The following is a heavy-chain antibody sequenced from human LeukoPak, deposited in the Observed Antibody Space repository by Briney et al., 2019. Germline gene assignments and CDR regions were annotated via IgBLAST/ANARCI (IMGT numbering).Heavy chain of an antibody. V-gene: IGHV4-39*07. CDR1: GGSISSSSYY. CDR3: ARGSGWENWFDP. J-gene: IGHJ5*02. D-gene: IGHD6-19*01. Sequence: SETLSLTCTVSGGSISSSSYYWGWIRQPPGKGLEWIGSIYYSGSTYYNPSLKSRVTISVDTSKNQFSLKLSSVTAADTAVYYCARGSGWENWFDPWGQGTLVTVSS. CDR2: IYYSGST.